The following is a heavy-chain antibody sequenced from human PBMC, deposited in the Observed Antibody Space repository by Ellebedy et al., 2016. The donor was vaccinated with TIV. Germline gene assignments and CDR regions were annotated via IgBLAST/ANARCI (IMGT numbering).Heavy chain of an antibody. J-gene: IGHJ3*02. CDR2: IRQDGSRG. V-gene: IGHV3-7*01. D-gene: IGHD3-10*01. CDR1: GFTFSSYW. Sequence: GESLKISCAASGFTFSSYWMTWVRQAPGKGREWVANIRQDGSRGNYVESVKGRFTISRDNAKNSLHLQMNGLRAEDTAVYYCASDSGSGAFDIWGQGTLVTVSS. CDR3: ASDSGSGAFDI.